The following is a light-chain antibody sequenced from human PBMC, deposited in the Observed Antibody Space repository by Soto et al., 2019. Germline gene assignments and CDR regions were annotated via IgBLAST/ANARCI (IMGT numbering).Light chain of an antibody. Sequence: EVVLTQSPATLSVSPGERASLSCRASQNLSRNSAWYQHQPGQAPRLLIYGASTRVTGIPARFSGSGSGTDFTLTISSLQSEDSAVYYCQHYDNWPHTFGQGTKLEIK. CDR3: QHYDNWPHT. CDR1: QNLSRN. J-gene: IGKJ2*01. CDR2: GAS. V-gene: IGKV3-15*01.